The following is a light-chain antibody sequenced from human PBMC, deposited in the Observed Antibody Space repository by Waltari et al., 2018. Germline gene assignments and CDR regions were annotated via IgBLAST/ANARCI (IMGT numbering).Light chain of an antibody. CDR2: DVS. Sequence: QSALTQPASVSGSPGQSITISCTGTSSDVGNYNLVSWYQQHPGKAPKPMIYDVSKRPSGVSYRFSGSKSGNTASLTISGLQAEDEADYYCCSYAGSSTWVFGGGTKLTVL. V-gene: IGLV2-23*02. J-gene: IGLJ3*02. CDR1: SSDVGNYNL. CDR3: CSYAGSSTWV.